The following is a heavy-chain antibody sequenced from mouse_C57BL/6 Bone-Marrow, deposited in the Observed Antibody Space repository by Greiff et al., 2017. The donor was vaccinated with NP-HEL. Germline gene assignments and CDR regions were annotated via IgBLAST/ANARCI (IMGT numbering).Heavy chain of an antibody. CDR2: IYPRSGNT. CDR3: ARERIYYGSSYAWYFDV. J-gene: IGHJ1*03. Sequence: QVQLKQSGAELARPGASVKLSCKASGYTFTSYGISWVKQRTGPGLEWIGEIYPRSGNTYYNEKFKGKATLTADKSSSTSYMELRSLTSEDSAVYFCARERIYYGSSYAWYFDVWGTGTTVTVSS. D-gene: IGHD1-1*01. V-gene: IGHV1-81*01. CDR1: GYTFTSYG.